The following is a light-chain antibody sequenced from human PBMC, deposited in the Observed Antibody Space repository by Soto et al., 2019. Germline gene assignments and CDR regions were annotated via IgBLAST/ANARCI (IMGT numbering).Light chain of an antibody. J-gene: IGLJ3*02. Sequence: QSVLTQPASVSGSPGQSITISCTGTSSDVGSRNLVSWYQQHPGKAPKLIIYEVTKWPSGVSNRFSGSKSGNTASLTIFGLLAEDEADYYCCSYAGSSTWVFGGGTKLTVL. CDR2: EVT. CDR3: CSYAGSSTWV. CDR1: SSDVGSRNL. V-gene: IGLV2-23*02.